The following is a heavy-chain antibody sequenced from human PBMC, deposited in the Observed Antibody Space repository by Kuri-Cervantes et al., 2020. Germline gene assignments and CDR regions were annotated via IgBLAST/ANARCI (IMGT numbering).Heavy chain of an antibody. CDR3: ARVGQASGWYFDY. Sequence: GESLKISCAASGFTFSSYAMHWVRQAPGKGLEWVAVISYDGSNKYYADSVKGRFTISRDNSKNTLYLQMNSLRAEDTAVYYCARVGQASGWYFDYWGQGTLVTVSS. D-gene: IGHD6-19*01. CDR1: GFTFSSYA. CDR2: ISYDGSNK. V-gene: IGHV3-30-3*01. J-gene: IGHJ4*02.